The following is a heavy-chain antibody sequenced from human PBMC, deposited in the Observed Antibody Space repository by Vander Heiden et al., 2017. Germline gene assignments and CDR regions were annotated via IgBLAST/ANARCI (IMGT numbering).Heavy chain of an antibody. CDR2: IYYSGST. Sequence: QVQLHESGPGLVKPSQTLSLTCTVSGDSISSGVSYWAWIRQHPGKGLEYIGHIYYSGSTYYNPSLRSRVTMSVDTSKNQFSLNLRSVAAADTAVYYCARHPLRSPHYFDYWGQGTLVTVSS. CDR1: GDSISSGVSY. D-gene: IGHD4-17*01. V-gene: IGHV4-31*03. J-gene: IGHJ4*02. CDR3: ARHPLRSPHYFDY.